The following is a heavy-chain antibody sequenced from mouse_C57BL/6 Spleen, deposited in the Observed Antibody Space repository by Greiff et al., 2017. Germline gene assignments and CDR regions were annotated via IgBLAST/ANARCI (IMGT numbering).Heavy chain of an antibody. CDR2: ISSGSSTI. D-gene: IGHD2-2*01. Sequence: EVHLVESGGGLVKPGGSLKLSCAASGFTFSDYGMHWVRQAPEKGLEWVAYISSGSSTIYYADTVKGRFTISRDNAKNTLFLQMTSLRSEDTAMYYCSSGYLYWYFDVWGTGTTVTVSS. CDR1: GFTFSDYG. J-gene: IGHJ1*03. V-gene: IGHV5-17*01. CDR3: SSGYLYWYFDV.